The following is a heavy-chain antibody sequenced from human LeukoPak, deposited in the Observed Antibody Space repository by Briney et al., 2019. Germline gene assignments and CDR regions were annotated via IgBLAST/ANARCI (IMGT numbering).Heavy chain of an antibody. J-gene: IGHJ4*02. V-gene: IGHV3-23*03. CDR1: GFTFSSYA. Sequence: AGGSLRLSCAASGFTFSSYAMSWVRQAPGKGLEWVSVIYSGGDIAYADSVKGRFTISSDTSQNKLYLHMNSLRVEDTAVYYRAGGTDFWSGYCFDSWGQGTLVTVSS. D-gene: IGHD3-3*01. CDR3: AGGTDFWSGYCFDS. CDR2: IYSGGDI.